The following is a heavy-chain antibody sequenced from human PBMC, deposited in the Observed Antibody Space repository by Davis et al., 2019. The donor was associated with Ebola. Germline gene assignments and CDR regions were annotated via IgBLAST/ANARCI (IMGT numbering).Heavy chain of an antibody. D-gene: IGHD2-21*01. CDR3: ARGSRSVASDIQFDP. Sequence: GESLKISCAASGFTLSGYSMNWIRQAPGKGPEWLSYISGFSSRIYYADSVKGRFTTSRDNAKNSLYLEINSLRAEDTAVYYCARGSRSVASDIQFDPWGQGTLVTVSS. CDR2: ISGFSSRI. J-gene: IGHJ5*02. CDR1: GFTLSGYS. V-gene: IGHV3-48*04.